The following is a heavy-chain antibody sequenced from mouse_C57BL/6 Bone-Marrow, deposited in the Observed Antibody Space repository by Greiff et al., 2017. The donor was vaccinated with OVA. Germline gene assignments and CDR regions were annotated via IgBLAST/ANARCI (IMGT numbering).Heavy chain of an antibody. CDR3: ARGYDYEEAWFAY. Sequence: QVQLKQSGPELVKPGASVKISCKASGYAFSSSWMNWVKQRPGKGLEWIGRIYPGDGDTNYNGKFKGKATLTADKSSSTAYMPLSSLTSEDSAVYFCARGYDYEEAWFAYWGQGTLVTVSA. V-gene: IGHV1-82*01. CDR1: GYAFSSSW. J-gene: IGHJ3*01. CDR2: IYPGDGDT. D-gene: IGHD2-4*01.